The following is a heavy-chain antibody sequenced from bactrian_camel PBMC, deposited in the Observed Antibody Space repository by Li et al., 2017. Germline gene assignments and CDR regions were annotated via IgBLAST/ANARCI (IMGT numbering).Heavy chain of an antibody. CDR1: RFSYSTAY. Sequence: VQLVESGGGSVQAGGSLRLSCAVSRFSYSTAYMAWFRQTPGKEREGVAGIYTSSSATIYADSVKGRFTISQDVAKGTVYLQMNSLKPEDTAMYYCAADSAVVPGEELLPDLNYWGQGTQVTVS. CDR3: AADSAVVPGEELLPDLNY. CDR2: IYTSSSAT. V-gene: IGHV3S40*01. D-gene: IGHD6*01. J-gene: IGHJ4*01.